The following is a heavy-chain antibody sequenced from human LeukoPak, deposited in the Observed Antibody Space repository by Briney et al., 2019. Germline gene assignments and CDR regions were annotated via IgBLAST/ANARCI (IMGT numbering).Heavy chain of an antibody. CDR2: INPNSGGT. J-gene: IGHJ6*03. D-gene: IGHD3-22*01. CDR3: ARDRYYDSSGYYEYYYYYYMDV. Sequence: ASVKVSCKASGYTFTGYYMHWVRQAPGQGLEWMGRINPNSGGTNYAQKFQGRVTMTRDTSINTAYMELSRLRSDDTAVYYCARDRYYDSSGYYEYYYYYYMDVWGKGTTVTVSS. CDR1: GYTFTGYY. V-gene: IGHV1-2*06.